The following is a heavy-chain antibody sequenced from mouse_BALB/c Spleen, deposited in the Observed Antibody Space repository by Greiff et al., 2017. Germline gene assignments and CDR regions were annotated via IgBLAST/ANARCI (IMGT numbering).Heavy chain of an antibody. CDR3: AYYRPFAY. V-gene: IGHV14-3*02. CDR2: IDPANGNT. CDR1: GFNIKDTY. Sequence: EVQVVESGAELVKPGASVKLSCTASGFNIKDTYMHWVKQRPEQGLEWIGRIDPANGNTKYDPKFQGKATITADTSSNTAYLQLSSLTSEDTAVYYCAYYRPFAYWGQGTLVTVSA. D-gene: IGHD2-14*01. J-gene: IGHJ3*01.